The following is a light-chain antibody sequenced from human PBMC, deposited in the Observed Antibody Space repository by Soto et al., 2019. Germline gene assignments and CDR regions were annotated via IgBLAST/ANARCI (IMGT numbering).Light chain of an antibody. CDR1: QIISSW. V-gene: IGKV1-5*01. CDR3: QQYNSYRT. J-gene: IGKJ1*01. Sequence: DVQMTQSPSTLSASVGDRVTITCRASQIISSWLAWYQQKPGKAPKLLIYDASSLESGVPSRFSGSGSGTEFTLTISSLQPDDFGTYYCQQYNSYRTFGQGTKVDIK. CDR2: DAS.